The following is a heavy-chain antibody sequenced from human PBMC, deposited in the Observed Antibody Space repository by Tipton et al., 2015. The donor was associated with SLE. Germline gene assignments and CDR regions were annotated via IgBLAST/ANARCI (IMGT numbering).Heavy chain of an antibody. CDR2: VYYSGST. V-gene: IGHV4-59*12. CDR3: ARETPVTTRVVYYYYMDV. Sequence: TLSLTCTVSGGSFSRYYWNWIRQPPGKGLEWIGYVYYSGSTNYNPSLMSRVTISADTSKNQFSLKLSSVTAADTAVYYCARETPVTTRVVYYYYMDVWGKGTTVTISS. D-gene: IGHD4-11*01. J-gene: IGHJ6*03. CDR1: GGSFSRYY.